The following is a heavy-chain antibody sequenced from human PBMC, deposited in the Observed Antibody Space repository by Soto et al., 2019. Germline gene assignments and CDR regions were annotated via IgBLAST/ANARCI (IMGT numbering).Heavy chain of an antibody. CDR1: GLTFDDYA. D-gene: IGHD1-7*01. Sequence: GGALRPSCAASGLTFDDYAMHWVRQGPGKGLEWVSGISWNSGSIGYADSVKGRFTISRDNAKNSLYLQMNSLRAEDTALYYCAKAGNYDYYYYYGMDVWGQGTTVTVSS. CDR2: ISWNSGSI. J-gene: IGHJ6*02. V-gene: IGHV3-9*01. CDR3: AKAGNYDYYYYYGMDV.